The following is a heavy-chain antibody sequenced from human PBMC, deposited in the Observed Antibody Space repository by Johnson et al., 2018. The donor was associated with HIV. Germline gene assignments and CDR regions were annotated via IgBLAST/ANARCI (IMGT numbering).Heavy chain of an antibody. J-gene: IGHJ3*02. CDR3: ARMYSSGWYELRVVYAFDI. CDR1: GFTVSSNY. CDR2: VYSGGNT. V-gene: IGHV3-66*01. Sequence: VQLVESGGGFVQPGGSLRLSCAASGFTVSSNYMSWVRQAPGKGLEWVSIVYSGGNTYYADSVKGRFTISRDNAKNSLYLQMNSLRAEDTAVYYCARMYSSGWYELRVVYAFDIWGQGTMVTVSS. D-gene: IGHD6-19*01.